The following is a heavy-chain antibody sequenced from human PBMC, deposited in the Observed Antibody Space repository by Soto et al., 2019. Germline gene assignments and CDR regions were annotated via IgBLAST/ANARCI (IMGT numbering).Heavy chain of an antibody. CDR2: ISSSSSYI. CDR1: GFTFSSYS. CDR3: ARDGEYYCSSTSCYEGYFDY. J-gene: IGHJ4*02. Sequence: GRSLRLSCAASGFTFSSYSMNWVRQAQGKGLEWVSSISSSSSYIYYADSVKGRFTISRDNAKNSLYLQMNSLRAEDTAVYYCARDGEYYCSSTSCYEGYFDYWGQGTLVTVSS. D-gene: IGHD2-2*01. V-gene: IGHV3-21*01.